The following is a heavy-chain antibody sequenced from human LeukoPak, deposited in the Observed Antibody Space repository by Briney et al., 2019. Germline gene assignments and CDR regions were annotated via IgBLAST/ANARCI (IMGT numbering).Heavy chain of an antibody. J-gene: IGHJ4*02. D-gene: IGHD3-10*01. CDR1: GFTFSSYW. CDR3: ARDPHVFYGSGSTIDY. V-gene: IGHV3-7*01. Sequence: GGSLRLSCAASGFTFSSYWMSWVRQAPGKGLEWVANIKQDGSEKYYVDSVKGRFTFSRDNAKNSLFLQMNSLRAEDTAVYYCARDPHVFYGSGSTIDYWGQGTLVTVSS. CDR2: IKQDGSEK.